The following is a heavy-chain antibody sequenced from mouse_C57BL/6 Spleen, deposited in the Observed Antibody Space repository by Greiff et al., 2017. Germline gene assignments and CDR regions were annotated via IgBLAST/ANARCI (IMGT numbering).Heavy chain of an antibody. D-gene: IGHD1-1*01. CDR3: ARSYYGAWFAY. Sequence: VQLQQSGPELVKPGASVKISCKASGYTFTDYYMNWVKQSHGKSLEWIGDINPNNGGTSYNQKFKGKATLTVDKSSSTAYMELRSLTSEDSAVDYCARSYYGAWFAYWGQGTLVTVSA. V-gene: IGHV1-26*01. J-gene: IGHJ3*01. CDR1: GYTFTDYY. CDR2: INPNNGGT.